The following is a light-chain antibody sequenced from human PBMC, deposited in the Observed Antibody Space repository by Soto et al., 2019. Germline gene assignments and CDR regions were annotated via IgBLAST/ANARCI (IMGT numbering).Light chain of an antibody. CDR3: ETWGV. CDR2: LEGSGSY. J-gene: IGLJ2*01. V-gene: IGLV4-60*02. Sequence: QSVLTQSSSASASLGSSVKLTCTLSSGHSSYIIAWHQQQPGKAPRYLMKLEGSGSYNKGSGVPDRFSGSSSGADCYLTISNLQFEDEADYYCETWGVFGGGTKLTVL. CDR1: SGHSSYI.